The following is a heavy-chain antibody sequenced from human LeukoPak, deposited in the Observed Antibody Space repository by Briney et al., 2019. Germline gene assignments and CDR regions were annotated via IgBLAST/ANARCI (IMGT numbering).Heavy chain of an antibody. D-gene: IGHD5-18*01. CDR3: AREVDTAIADYFDY. Sequence: SVKVSCKSSGGTFSSYAISWVRQAPGQGLKWMGGINPIFGTANYAQKFQGRVTITADKSTRTAYMELSSLRSEDTAVYYCAREVDTAIADYFDYWGQGTLVTVSS. J-gene: IGHJ4*02. CDR2: INPIFGTA. V-gene: IGHV1-69*06. CDR1: GGTFSSYA.